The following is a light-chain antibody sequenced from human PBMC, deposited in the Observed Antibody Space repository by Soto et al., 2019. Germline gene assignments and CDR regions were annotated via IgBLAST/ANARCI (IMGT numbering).Light chain of an antibody. V-gene: IGKV1-5*03. CDR2: KTS. Sequence: DIQMTQYPSTLSASVGDRVTITCRATQTISNWLAWYQQKPGKAPKLLIYKTSTLETGVPSRFSGSGSGTEFTLTITSLQPDDFAIYYCQQYNSFSTFGQVTKVEIK. J-gene: IGKJ1*01. CDR1: QTISNW. CDR3: QQYNSFST.